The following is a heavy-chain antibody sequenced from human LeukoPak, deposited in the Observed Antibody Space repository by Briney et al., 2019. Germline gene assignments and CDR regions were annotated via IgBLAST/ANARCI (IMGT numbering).Heavy chain of an antibody. J-gene: IGHJ5*02. CDR1: GGSINSYY. D-gene: IGHD6-13*01. CDR2: IYYSGST. CDR3: ARDHGSSSWTRRFDP. Sequence: PSETLSLTCTVSGGSINSYYWSWIRQPPGKGLEWIGYIYYSGSTNYNPSLKSRVTMSVDTSKNQFSLKLSSVTAADTAVYYCARDHGSSSWTRRFDPWGQGTLVTVSS. V-gene: IGHV4-59*12.